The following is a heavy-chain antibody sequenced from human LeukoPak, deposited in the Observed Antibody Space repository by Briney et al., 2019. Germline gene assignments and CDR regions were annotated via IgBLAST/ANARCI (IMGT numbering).Heavy chain of an antibody. CDR1: GFTFSSYE. CDR2: ISSSGSTM. D-gene: IGHD1-14*01. V-gene: IGHV3-48*03. J-gene: IGHJ4*02. Sequence: GGSLRLSCAASGFTFSSYEMTWVRQAPGRGLEWVSYISSSGSTMYYADSVKGRFTISRDNAKNSLYLQMNSLRAEDTAVYCCARDLTNYFDYWGQGTLVTVSS. CDR3: ARDLTNYFDY.